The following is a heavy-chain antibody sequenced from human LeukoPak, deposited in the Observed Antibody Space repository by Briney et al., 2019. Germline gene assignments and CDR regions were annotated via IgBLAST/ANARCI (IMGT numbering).Heavy chain of an antibody. CDR1: GFTFSSYA. V-gene: IGHV3-30*04. CDR3: ARDSTGYYPPDY. Sequence: GGSLRLSCEATGFTFSSYAMHWVRQAPGKGLERVAVTSYDGSNKYYADSVKGRFTISRDNSKNTLYLQMNSLRAEDTAVYFCARDSTGYYPPDYWGQGTLVTVSS. D-gene: IGHD3-9*01. CDR2: TSYDGSNK. J-gene: IGHJ4*02.